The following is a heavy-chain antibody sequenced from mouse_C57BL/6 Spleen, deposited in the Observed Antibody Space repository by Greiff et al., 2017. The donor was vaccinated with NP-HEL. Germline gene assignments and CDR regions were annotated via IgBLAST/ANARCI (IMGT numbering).Heavy chain of an antibody. V-gene: IGHV1-63*01. CDR3: ARRDYGSSYPSYYFDY. J-gene: IGHJ2*01. CDR1: GYTFTNYW. Sequence: QVQLQQSGAELVRPGTSVKMSCKASGYTFTNYWIGWAKQRPGHGLEWIGDIYPGGGYTNYNEKFKGKATLTADKSSSTAYMQFSSLTSEDSAIYYCARRDYGSSYPSYYFDYWGQGTTLTVSS. CDR2: IYPGGGYT. D-gene: IGHD1-1*01.